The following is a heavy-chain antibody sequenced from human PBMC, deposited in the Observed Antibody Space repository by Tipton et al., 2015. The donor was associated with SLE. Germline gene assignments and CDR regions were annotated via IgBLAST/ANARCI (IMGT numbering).Heavy chain of an antibody. V-gene: IGHV1-18*01. CDR2: ISPYNGNT. CDR1: GYTFTNYG. D-gene: IGHD3-3*01. CDR3: ARGYDFWSGLIDY. J-gene: IGHJ4*02. Sequence: QLVQSGAEVKKPGASVKVSCKASGYTFTNYGISWVRQAPGQGLEWMGWISPYNGNTDSAQNLQGRVTMTTDTSTNTAYMELRRLTSDDTAVYYCARGYDFWSGLIDYWGQGTLVTVSS.